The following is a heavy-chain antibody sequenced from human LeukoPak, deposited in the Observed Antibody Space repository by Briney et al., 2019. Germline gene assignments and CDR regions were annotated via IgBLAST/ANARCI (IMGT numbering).Heavy chain of an antibody. CDR3: TTDKGRGGELLWFGVTDYYYYYYMDV. CDR2: IKSKTDGGTT. Sequence: GGSLRLSCAASGFTFSNAWMSWVRQAPGKGLEWVGRIKSKTDGGTTDYAAPVKGRFTISRDDSKNTLYLQMNSLKTEDTAVYYCTTDKGRGGELLWFGVTDYYYYYYMDVWGKGTTVTISS. J-gene: IGHJ6*03. V-gene: IGHV3-15*01. CDR1: GFTFSNAW. D-gene: IGHD3-10*01.